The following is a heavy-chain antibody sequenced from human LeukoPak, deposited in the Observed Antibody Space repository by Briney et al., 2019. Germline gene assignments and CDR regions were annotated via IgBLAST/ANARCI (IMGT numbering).Heavy chain of an antibody. V-gene: IGHV4-4*07. D-gene: IGHD5-18*01. CDR2: IYTSGST. Sequence: SETLSLTCTVSGGSISSYYWSWIRRPAGKGLEWIGRIYTSGSTNYNPSLKSRVTMSVDTSKNQFSLQLSSVTAADTAVYYCARGYSYGSYYYYGMDVWGQGTTVTVSS. CDR1: GGSISSYY. J-gene: IGHJ6*02. CDR3: ARGYSYGSYYYYGMDV.